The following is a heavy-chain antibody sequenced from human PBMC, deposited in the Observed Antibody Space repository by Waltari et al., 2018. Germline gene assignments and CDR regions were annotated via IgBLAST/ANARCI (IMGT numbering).Heavy chain of an antibody. Sequence: YWSWIRQPPGQGLEWIGTISYAGTTYTNPSLRSRLTMSRDTSKNQLSLTLGSTTAADTAVYYCATYIGASVGTAAFDVWAQGTMVTVSS. D-gene: IGHD5-12*01. V-gene: IGHV4-39*01. CDR2: ISYAGTT. CDR1: Y. CDR3: ATYIGASVGTAAFDV. J-gene: IGHJ3*01.